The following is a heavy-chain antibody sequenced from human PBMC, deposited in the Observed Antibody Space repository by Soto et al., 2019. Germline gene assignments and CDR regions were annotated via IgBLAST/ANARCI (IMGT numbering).Heavy chain of an antibody. D-gene: IGHD1-1*01. V-gene: IGHV4-39*01. CDR2: IYYSGST. CDR1: GGSISSSSYY. J-gene: IGHJ4*02. CDR3: ARRRLEQEQNLEPGYFDY. Sequence: QLQLQESGPGLVKPSETLSLTCTVSGGSISSSSYYWGWIRQPPGKGLEWIGSIYYSGSTYYNPTLKSRVTISVDTSKNQFSLKLSSVTAADTAVYYCARRRLEQEQNLEPGYFDYWGQGTLVTVSS.